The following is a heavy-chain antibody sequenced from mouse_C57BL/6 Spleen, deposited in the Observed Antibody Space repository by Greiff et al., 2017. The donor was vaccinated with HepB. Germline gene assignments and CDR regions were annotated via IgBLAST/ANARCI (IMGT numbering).Heavy chain of an antibody. Sequence: QVQLQQSGAELVKPGASVKLSCKASGYTFTSYWMHWVKPRPGQGLEWIGMIHPNSGSTNYNEKFKSKATLTVDKSSSTAYMQLSSLTSEDSAVYYCARNYYGSSSYWYFDVWGTGTTVTVSS. V-gene: IGHV1-64*01. CDR1: GYTFTSYW. CDR3: ARNYYGSSSYWYFDV. J-gene: IGHJ1*03. CDR2: IHPNSGST. D-gene: IGHD1-1*01.